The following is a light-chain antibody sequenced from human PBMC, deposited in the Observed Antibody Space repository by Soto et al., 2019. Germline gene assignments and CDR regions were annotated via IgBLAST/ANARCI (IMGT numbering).Light chain of an antibody. CDR3: ISYTNSNTWV. CDR1: SSDVGNYNY. CDR2: EVN. J-gene: IGLJ3*02. V-gene: IGLV2-14*01. Sequence: QSALTQPASVSGSPGQSITISCTGTSSDVGNYNYVSWYQQDPGKAPKLMIYEVNNRPSGVSHRFSGSKSGNTASLTISGLQAEDEADYYCISYTNSNTWVFGGGTKVTVL.